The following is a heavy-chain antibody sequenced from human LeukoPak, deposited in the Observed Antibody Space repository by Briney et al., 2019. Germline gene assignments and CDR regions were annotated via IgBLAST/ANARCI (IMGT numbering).Heavy chain of an antibody. D-gene: IGHD3-22*01. CDR2: IYYSGST. Sequence: SETLSLTCTVSGGSISTYYWSWIRQPPGKGLEWIGYIYYSGSTNYNPSLKSRVTISVDTSKNQFSLKLSSVTAADTAVYYCARNALTMIVPEGYFDLWAVAPWSLSPQ. V-gene: IGHV4-59*08. J-gene: IGHJ2*01. CDR1: GGSISTYY. CDR3: ARNALTMIVPEGYFDL.